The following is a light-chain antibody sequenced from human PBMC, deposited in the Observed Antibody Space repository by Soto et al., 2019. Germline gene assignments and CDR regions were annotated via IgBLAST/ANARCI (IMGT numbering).Light chain of an antibody. CDR3: QQRSNWLTWT. CDR1: QSVSSY. Sequence: EIVLTQSPATLSLPPGERATLSCRASQSVSSYLAWYQQKPGQAPRLLIYDASNRATGIPARFSGSGSGTDFTLTISSLEPEDFAVYYCQQRSNWLTWTFGQGTKVEIK. CDR2: DAS. V-gene: IGKV3-11*01. J-gene: IGKJ1*01.